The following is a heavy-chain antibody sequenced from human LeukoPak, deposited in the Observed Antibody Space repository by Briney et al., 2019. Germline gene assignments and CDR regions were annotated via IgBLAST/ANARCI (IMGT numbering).Heavy chain of an antibody. CDR1: GYSFTSYW. D-gene: IGHD4-17*01. Sequence: GESLKISCKGSGYSFTSYWIGWVRQMPGKGLEWMGIIYPGDPDTRYSPSFQGQVTISADKSISTAYLQWSSLKASDTAMYYCARYSHIDYGDYAGTLKATHFDYYYGMDVWGQGTTVTVSS. CDR3: ARYSHIDYGDYAGTLKATHFDYYYGMDV. V-gene: IGHV5-51*01. J-gene: IGHJ6*02. CDR2: IYPGDPDT.